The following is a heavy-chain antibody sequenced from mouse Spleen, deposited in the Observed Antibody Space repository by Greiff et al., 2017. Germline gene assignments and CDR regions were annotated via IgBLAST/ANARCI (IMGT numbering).Heavy chain of an antibody. D-gene: IGHD1-2*01. CDR3: AREGSLLRHAGAMDY. V-gene: IGHV1-55*01. J-gene: IGHJ4*01. CDR2: IYPGSGST. CDR1: GYTFTSYW. Sequence: QVQLQQPGAELVKPGASVKMSCKASGYTFTSYWITWVKQRPGQGLEWIGDIYPGSGSTNYNEKFKSKATLTVDTSSSTAYMQLSSLTSEDSAVYYCAREGSLLRHAGAMDYWGQGTSVTVSS.